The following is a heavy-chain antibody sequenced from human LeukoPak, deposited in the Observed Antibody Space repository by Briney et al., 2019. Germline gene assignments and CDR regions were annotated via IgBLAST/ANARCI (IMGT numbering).Heavy chain of an antibody. CDR3: AKDKVSGWPYYYGLDV. D-gene: IGHD6-19*01. V-gene: IGHV3-23*01. CDR1: GFMFSSYG. Sequence: PGGSLRLSCAASGFMFSSYGTSWVRQAQGKGLEWVSGISGSGGRTYYAGSVKGRFTISRDNSKNTLYLQMNSLRAEDTALYYCAKDKVSGWPYYYGLDVWGQGTTVTVSS. CDR2: ISGSGGRT. J-gene: IGHJ6*02.